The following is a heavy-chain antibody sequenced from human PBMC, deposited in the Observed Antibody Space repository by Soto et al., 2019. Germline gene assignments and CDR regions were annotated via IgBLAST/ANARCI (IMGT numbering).Heavy chain of an antibody. CDR2: ISSSSSTI. Sequence: GGSLRLSCAASGFTFSSYSMNWVRQAPGKGLEWVSYISSSSSTIYYADSVKGRFTISRDNAKNSLYLQMNSLRAEDTAVYYCARDGLEWLGKFDYWGQGTLVTVSS. V-gene: IGHV3-48*01. J-gene: IGHJ4*02. D-gene: IGHD3-3*01. CDR3: ARDGLEWLGKFDY. CDR1: GFTFSSYS.